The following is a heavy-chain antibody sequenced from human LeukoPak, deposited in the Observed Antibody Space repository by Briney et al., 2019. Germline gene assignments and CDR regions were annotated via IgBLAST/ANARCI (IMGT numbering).Heavy chain of an antibody. J-gene: IGHJ4*02. D-gene: IGHD1-7*01. V-gene: IGHV4-39*07. Sequence: SETLSLTCTVSGGSISTSSYYWSWIRQPPGKGLEWIGEINHSGSTNYNPSLKSRVTISVDTSKNQFSLKLSSVTAADTAVYYCARGRDNWNYQGFDYWGQGTLVTVSS. CDR2: INHSGST. CDR1: GGSISTSSYY. CDR3: ARGRDNWNYQGFDY.